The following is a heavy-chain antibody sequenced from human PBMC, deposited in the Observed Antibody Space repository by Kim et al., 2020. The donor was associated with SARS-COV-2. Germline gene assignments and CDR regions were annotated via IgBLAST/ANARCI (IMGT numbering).Heavy chain of an antibody. CDR1: GFTFRSYA. CDR2: ISGSGVSK. CDR3: AMEPSGCRRSLSFYY. Sequence: GGSLRLSCAASGFTFRSYAMRWVRQAPGKGLEWVSAISGSGVSKYYADSVRGRFTISRDNSKDTLYLQMNSLRVDDMAVFYCAMEPSGCRRSLSFYYWG. J-gene: IGHJ4*01. V-gene: IGHV3-23*01. D-gene: IGHD1-1*01.